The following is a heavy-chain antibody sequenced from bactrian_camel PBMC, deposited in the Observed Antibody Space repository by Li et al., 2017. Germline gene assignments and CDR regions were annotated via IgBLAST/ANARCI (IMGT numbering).Heavy chain of an antibody. CDR2: IDGIGGT. CDR3: AAGLGWCPSSRTTYYY. Sequence: VQLVESGGGSVQAGGSLRLSCAASGPTRSRLCMAWFRLGPGKKREGVAAIDGIGGTSYADSVKGRFTISKDSAKKNLYLQMNMPKPEDTALYYCAAGLGWCPSSRTTYYYRGQGTQVTVS. CDR1: GPTRSRLC. V-gene: IGHV3S53*01. D-gene: IGHD6*01. J-gene: IGHJ4*01.